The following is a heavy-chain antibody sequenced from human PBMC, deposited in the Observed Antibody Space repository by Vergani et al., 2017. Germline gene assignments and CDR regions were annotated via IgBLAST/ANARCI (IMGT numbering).Heavy chain of an antibody. J-gene: IGHJ4*02. CDR2: VNPNSGGT. Sequence: QVQLVQSGAEVKKPGSSVKVSCKASGGTFSSYAISWVRQAPGQGLEWMGWVNPNSGGTNYAQKFQGRVTMTRDTSISTAYMELSRLRSDDTAVYYCARGGRFRSSSSLYFDYWGQGTLVTVSS. CDR1: GGTFSSYA. V-gene: IGHV1-2*02. CDR3: ARGGRFRSSSSLYFDY. D-gene: IGHD6-6*01.